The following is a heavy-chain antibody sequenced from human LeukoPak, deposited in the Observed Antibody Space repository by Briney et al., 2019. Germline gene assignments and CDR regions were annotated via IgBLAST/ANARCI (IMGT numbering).Heavy chain of an antibody. V-gene: IGHV3-30*02. D-gene: IGHD6-13*01. Sequence: GGSLRLSCVASGFTFSSYVMSWVRQAPGKGLEWVTFIRYDGSNKYYADSVKGRFTISRDNSKNTLYLQMNSLRAEDTAVYYCAKDHSSSPNYMDVWGKGTTVTVSS. CDR2: IRYDGSNK. CDR1: GFTFSSYV. J-gene: IGHJ6*03. CDR3: AKDHSSSPNYMDV.